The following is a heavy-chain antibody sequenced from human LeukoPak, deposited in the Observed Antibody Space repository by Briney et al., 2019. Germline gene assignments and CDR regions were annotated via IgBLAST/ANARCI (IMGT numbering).Heavy chain of an antibody. V-gene: IGHV3-30*18. CDR1: GFTSSSYG. CDR3: AKDLLGGDSGSYYEVGELGMDV. Sequence: GGSLRLSCAVSGFTSSSYGMHWVRQAPGKGLEWVAVISYDGSNKYYADSVKGRFTISRDRSKNTLYLQMNSLRAEDTAVYYCAKDLLGGDSGSYYEVGELGMDVWGQGTTVTVSS. D-gene: IGHD1-26*01. J-gene: IGHJ6*02. CDR2: ISYDGSNK.